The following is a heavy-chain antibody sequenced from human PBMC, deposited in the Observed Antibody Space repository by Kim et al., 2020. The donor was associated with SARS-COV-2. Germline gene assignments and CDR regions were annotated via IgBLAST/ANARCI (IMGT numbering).Heavy chain of an antibody. CDR2: IYYSGST. V-gene: IGHV4-39*01. D-gene: IGHD3-22*01. CDR1: GGSISSSCYY. Sequence: SETLSLTCTVSGGSISSSCYYWGWIRQPPGKGLEWIVSIYYSGSTYYNPSLKSRVTISVDTSKNQFSLKLSSVTAADPAVYYCAGHQAFRITMIVVVPGAFDIWGQGPMVTVSS. J-gene: IGHJ3*02. CDR3: AGHQAFRITMIVVVPGAFDI.